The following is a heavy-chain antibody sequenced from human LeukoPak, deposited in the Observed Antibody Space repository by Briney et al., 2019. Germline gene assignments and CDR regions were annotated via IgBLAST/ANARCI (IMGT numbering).Heavy chain of an antibody. CDR1: GFTFSSYG. CDR2: IWYDGSNK. CDR3: AKGGYYDNSGYYY. D-gene: IGHD3-22*01. V-gene: IGHV3-33*06. Sequence: PGGSLRLSCAASGFTFSSYGMHWVRQAPGKGLEWVAVIWYDGSNKYYADSVKGRFTISRDNSKNTLYLQMNSLRAEDTAVYYCAKGGYYDNSGYYYWGQGTLVTVSS. J-gene: IGHJ4*02.